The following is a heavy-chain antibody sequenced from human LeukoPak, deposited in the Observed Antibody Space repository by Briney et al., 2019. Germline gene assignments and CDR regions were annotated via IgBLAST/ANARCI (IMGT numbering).Heavy chain of an antibody. CDR3: ARVFDGFDM. J-gene: IGHJ3*02. D-gene: IGHD1-14*01. CDR1: GFTFSSYE. Sequence: GVTVRLSCEASGFTFSSYEMNWVRQAPGKGLEWVSYIRGSASIIYYADSVKGRFTISRDNAKNSLHLQMNSLRAEDTAVYYCARVFDGFDMWGQGTMVTV. CDR2: IRGSASII. V-gene: IGHV3-48*03.